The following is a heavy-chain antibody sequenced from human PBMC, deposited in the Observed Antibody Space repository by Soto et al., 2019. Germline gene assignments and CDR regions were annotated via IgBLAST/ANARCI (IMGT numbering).Heavy chain of an antibody. CDR3: ARGRGQGEYSGQKQDYGMDV. V-gene: IGHV4-34*01. J-gene: IGHJ6*02. D-gene: IGHD5-12*01. CDR1: GWAFSGYY. CDR2: INHGGST. Sequence: SEPLSPTCAVYGWAFSGYYWGWFRKPPGNGLEGIGEINHGGSTNYNPSLKSRVTISVDTSKNQFSLKLSSVTAADTAVYYCARGRGQGEYSGQKQDYGMDVWGQGTTVT.